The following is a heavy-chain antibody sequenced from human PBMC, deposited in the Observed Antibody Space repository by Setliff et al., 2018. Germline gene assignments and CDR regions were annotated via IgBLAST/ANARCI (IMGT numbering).Heavy chain of an antibody. D-gene: IGHD3-3*01. Sequence: GASVKVSCKASGYTFNHYGITWVRLAPGQGLEWMGWISAHSGNTFYAPQFQGRLVMTTDESTNTAYLELRGLRPDDTAVYYCMRLVRFCSRTVCQRTSGDEAWGQGTLVTVSS. J-gene: IGHJ5*02. V-gene: IGHV1-18*01. CDR2: ISAHSGNT. CDR3: MRLVRFCSRTVCQRTSGDEA. CDR1: GYTFNHYG.